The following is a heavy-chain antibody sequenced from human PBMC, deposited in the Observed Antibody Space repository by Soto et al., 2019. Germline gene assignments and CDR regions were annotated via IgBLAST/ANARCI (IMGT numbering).Heavy chain of an antibody. D-gene: IGHD3-3*01. CDR3: ARGVTVFGLVSRFWFDP. V-gene: IGHV4-30-4*01. Sequence: TLSLTCTVSGGSISSGDYSCSWVRQSPGKGLEWIGHIYNSGITYYNPSLKSRVVISIDTSRNQFSLRLNSLTAADRAVYFCARGVTVFGLVSRFWFDPWGQGTVVTVSS. CDR1: GGSISSGDYS. CDR2: IYNSGIT. J-gene: IGHJ5*02.